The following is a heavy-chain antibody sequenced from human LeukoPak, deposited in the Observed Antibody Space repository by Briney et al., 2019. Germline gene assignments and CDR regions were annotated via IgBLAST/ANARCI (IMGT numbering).Heavy chain of an antibody. CDR3: AKEVKTGATRFFDY. V-gene: IGHV3-21*01. CDR1: GFTFSSYS. CDR2: ISSSSSYI. D-gene: IGHD1-7*01. J-gene: IGHJ4*02. Sequence: GGSLRLSCAASGFTFSSYSMNWVRQAPGKGLEWVSSISSSSSYIYYADSVKGRFTISRDNAKNSLYLQMNSLRAEDTAVYYCAKEVKTGATRFFDYWGQGTLVTASS.